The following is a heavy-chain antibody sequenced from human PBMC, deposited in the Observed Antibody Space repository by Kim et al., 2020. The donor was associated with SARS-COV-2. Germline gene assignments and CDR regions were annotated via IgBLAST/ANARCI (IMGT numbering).Heavy chain of an antibody. J-gene: IGHJ6*02. V-gene: IGHV4-59*01. Sequence: NYNPSLNSRVTRSIDTSKNQFSLKLSSVTAADTAVYYCARSEKGIYGMDVWGQGTTVTVSS. CDR3: ARSEKGIYGMDV.